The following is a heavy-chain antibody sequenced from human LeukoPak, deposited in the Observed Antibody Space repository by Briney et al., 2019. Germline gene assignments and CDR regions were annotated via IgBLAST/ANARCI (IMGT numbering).Heavy chain of an antibody. V-gene: IGHV5-51*01. D-gene: IGHD3-10*01. Sequence: GESLKISCKGSGYSFTSYWIGWVRQMPGKGLEWMGIIYPGDSDTRYSPSFQGQVTISADKSISTAYLQWSSLKASDTAMYYCARLAPTDGSGSYYIPPLYYFDYWGQGTLVTVSS. CDR3: ARLAPTDGSGSYYIPPLYYFDY. CDR1: GYSFTSYW. CDR2: IYPGDSDT. J-gene: IGHJ4*02.